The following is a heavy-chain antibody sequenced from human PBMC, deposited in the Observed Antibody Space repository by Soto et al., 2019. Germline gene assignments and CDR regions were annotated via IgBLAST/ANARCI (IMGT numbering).Heavy chain of an antibody. V-gene: IGHV1-69*02. D-gene: IGHD4-4*01. CDR1: GGTFSSYT. J-gene: IGHJ4*02. Sequence: GASVKVSCKASGGTFSSYTISWVRQAPGQGLEWMGRIIPILGIANYAQKFQGRVTITADKSTSTAYMELSSLRSEDTAVYYCARIPLCTLTTGLGGSCISTGFDYWGQGTLVTVSS. CDR2: IIPILGIA. CDR3: ARIPLCTLTTGLGGSCISTGFDY.